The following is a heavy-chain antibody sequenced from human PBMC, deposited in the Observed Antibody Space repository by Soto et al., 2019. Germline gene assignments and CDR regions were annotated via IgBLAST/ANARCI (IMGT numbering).Heavy chain of an antibody. Sequence: QVQLVQSGAEVKKPGSSVKVSCKASGGTFSSYAISWVRQAPGQGLEWMGGIIPIFGTANYAQKFPGRVTITADESTTPEYMELGSRKSEDSAGYSCVKDLISDISGYYYFDYGGQGTLITVSS. CDR2: IIPIFGTA. D-gene: IGHD3-22*01. CDR3: VKDLISDISGYYYFDY. J-gene: IGHJ4*02. V-gene: IGHV1-69*01. CDR1: GGTFSSYA.